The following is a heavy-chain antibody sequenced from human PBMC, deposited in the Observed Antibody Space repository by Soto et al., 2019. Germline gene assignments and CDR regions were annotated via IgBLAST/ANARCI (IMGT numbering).Heavy chain of an antibody. CDR3: AGAPTGWFDP. CDR1: GGSFSGYY. V-gene: IGHV4-34*01. CDR2: INHSGST. Sequence: QVQLQQWGAGLLKPSETLSLTCAVYGGSFSGYYWSWIRQPPGKGLEWIGEINHSGSTNYNPSLKSRVTISVDTSKNQFSLKLSSVTAADTAVYYCAGAPTGWFDPWGQGTLVTVSS. J-gene: IGHJ5*02. D-gene: IGHD3-10*01.